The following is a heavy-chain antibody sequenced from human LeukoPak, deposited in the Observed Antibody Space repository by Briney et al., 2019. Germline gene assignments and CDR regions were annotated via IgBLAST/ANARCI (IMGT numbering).Heavy chain of an antibody. V-gene: IGHV1-8*01. J-gene: IGHJ3*02. D-gene: IGHD1-1*01. CDR3: ASPNWNDGTDAFDI. CDR2: MNRHSGNT. Sequence: ASVKVSCKASGYTFTSYDINWVRQATGHRLEWLGWMNRHSGNTGDVQKIQGRVTRTRNTSISTAYMELSSLRSEDTAVYYCASPNWNDGTDAFDIWGQGTMVTVSS. CDR1: GYTFTSYD.